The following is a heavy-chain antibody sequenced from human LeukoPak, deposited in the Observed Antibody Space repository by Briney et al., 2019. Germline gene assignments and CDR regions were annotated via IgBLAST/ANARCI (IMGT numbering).Heavy chain of an antibody. J-gene: IGHJ4*02. V-gene: IGHV3-23*01. Sequence: GGSLRLSCAASGFTFSSYSMIWVRQAPGKGLEWVATVSGSDDRMYHADSVKGRFTISRDNSKNTIYLQMNSLRAEDTALYYCAKAAAAPGFDFWGQGTLVTVSS. CDR2: VSGSDDRM. D-gene: IGHD6-13*01. CDR3: AKAAAAPGFDF. CDR1: GFTFSSYS.